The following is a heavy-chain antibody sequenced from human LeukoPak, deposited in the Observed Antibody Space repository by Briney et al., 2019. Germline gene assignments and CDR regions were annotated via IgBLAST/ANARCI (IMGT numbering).Heavy chain of an antibody. CDR1: GGSISSGGYS. CDR3: ARGYGSGSFNWFDP. V-gene: IGHV4-30-2*01. CDR2: IYHSGST. J-gene: IGHJ5*02. D-gene: IGHD3-10*01. Sequence: SETLSLTCAVSGGSISSGGYSWSWIRQPPGKGLEWIGYIYHSGSTYYNPSLKSRVTISVDTSKNQFSLKLSSVTAAGTAVYYCARGYGSGSFNWFDPWGQGTLVTVSS.